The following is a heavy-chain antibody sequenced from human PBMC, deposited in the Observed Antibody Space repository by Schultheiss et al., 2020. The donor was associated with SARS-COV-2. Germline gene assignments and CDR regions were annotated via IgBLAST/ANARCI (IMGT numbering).Heavy chain of an antibody. D-gene: IGHD3-10*01. CDR2: ISGSGGST. CDR1: GFTFSSYA. CDR3: AKCSLYGSGSYYGFGHDDAFDI. Sequence: GGSLRLSCAASGFTFSSYAMSWVRQAPGKGLEWVSVISGSGGSTYYADSVKGRFTISRDNSKNTLYLQMNSLRAEDTAVYYCAKCSLYGSGSYYGFGHDDAFDIWGQGTMVTVSS. J-gene: IGHJ3*02. V-gene: IGHV3-23*01.